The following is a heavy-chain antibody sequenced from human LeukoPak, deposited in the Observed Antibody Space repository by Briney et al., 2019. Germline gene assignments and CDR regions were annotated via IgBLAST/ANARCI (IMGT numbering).Heavy chain of an antibody. J-gene: IGHJ5*02. Sequence: GGSLRLSCAASGFTFSSYSMNWVRQAPGKGLEWIADITISGHTKNYADSVKGRFSISRDNARTSLYLQMHSLRVEDTGVYYCARGDPHADLWGQGTLVTVSS. CDR2: ITISGHTK. V-gene: IGHV3-48*04. D-gene: IGHD5-24*01. CDR1: GFTFSSYS. CDR3: ARGDPHADL.